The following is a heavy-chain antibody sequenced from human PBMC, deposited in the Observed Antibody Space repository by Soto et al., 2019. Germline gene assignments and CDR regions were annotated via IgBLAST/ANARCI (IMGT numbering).Heavy chain of an antibody. CDR1: GFTFSSYG. V-gene: IGHV3-30*18. Sequence: QVQLVESGGGVVQPGRSLRLSCAASGFTFSSYGMHWVRQAPGKGLEWVAVISYDGSNKYYADSVKGRFTISRDNSKNTLYLQMNSLRAEDTAVYYCAKGGATAAGTFDYWGQGTLVTVPS. D-gene: IGHD6-13*01. J-gene: IGHJ4*02. CDR3: AKGGATAAGTFDY. CDR2: ISYDGSNK.